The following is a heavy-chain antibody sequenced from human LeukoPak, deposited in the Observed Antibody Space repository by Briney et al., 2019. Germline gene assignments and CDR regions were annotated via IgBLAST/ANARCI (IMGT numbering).Heavy chain of an antibody. D-gene: IGHD5-12*01. CDR2: ISWNSGSI. J-gene: IGHJ4*02. CDR1: GFTFDDYA. Sequence: GGSLRLSCAASGFTFDDYAMHWVRQAPGKGLEWVSGISWNSGSIGYADSVKGRFTISRDNAKNSLYLQMNSLRAEDTAVYYCARGPWYGMATMRAFDYWGQGTLVTVSS. V-gene: IGHV3-9*01. CDR3: ARGPWYGMATMRAFDY.